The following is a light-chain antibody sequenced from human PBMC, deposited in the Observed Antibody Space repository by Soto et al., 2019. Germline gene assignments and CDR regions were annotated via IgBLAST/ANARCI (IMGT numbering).Light chain of an antibody. J-gene: IGKJ4*01. V-gene: IGKV1-5*03. CDR3: QQYNSYPLT. Sequence: DIQMTQSPSTLSASVGDTVTITCRASQSISPWLAWYQQKPGKAPKLLIYKASSLESGVPSRFSGSGSGTEFTLTISSLQPDDFATFYCQQYNSYPLTFGGGTKVEIK. CDR1: QSISPW. CDR2: KAS.